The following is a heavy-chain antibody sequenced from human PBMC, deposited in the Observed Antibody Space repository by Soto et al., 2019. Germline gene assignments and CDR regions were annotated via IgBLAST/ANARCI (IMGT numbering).Heavy chain of an antibody. CDR3: AKDLELRDNPRGAFPI. CDR2: VSDSGGNT. V-gene: IGHV3-23*01. J-gene: IGHJ3*02. CDR1: GFTFTSYA. D-gene: IGHD3-10*01. Sequence: EVQLLESGGGLVQPGGSLRLSCAASGFTFTSYAMTWVRQAPGKGLEWVSSVSDSGGNTYYADSVKGRFTISRDNSKSTLYLQMNGLRAEDTAVYYCAKDLELRDNPRGAFPIWGQGTMVTVSS.